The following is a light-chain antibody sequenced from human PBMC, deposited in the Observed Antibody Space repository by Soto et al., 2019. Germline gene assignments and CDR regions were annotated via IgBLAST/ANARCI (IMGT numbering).Light chain of an antibody. J-gene: IGLJ1*01. Sequence: QSALTQPASVSGSPGQSLTLYCTGTSSDVGSSNLVSWYQHLPGKAPQLIIYGDRQPPSGVSDRFSGSKSGNRASLTISGLQAEDEADYYCCSYAESSTPFVLGTGTKLTVL. CDR3: CSYAESSTPFV. CDR1: SSDVGSSNL. CDR2: GDR. V-gene: IGLV2-23*01.